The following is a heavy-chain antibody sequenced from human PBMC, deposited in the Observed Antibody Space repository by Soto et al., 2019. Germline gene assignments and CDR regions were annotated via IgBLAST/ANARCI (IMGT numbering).Heavy chain of an antibody. CDR3: ARGGVVVVPAAPLNWFEP. CDR1: GGSFSGYY. D-gene: IGHD2-2*01. CDR2: INHSGST. V-gene: IGHV4-34*01. J-gene: IGHJ5*02. Sequence: SETLSLTCAVYGGSFSGYYWSWIRQPPGKGLEWIGEINHSGSTNYNPSLKSRVTISVDTSKNQFSLKLSFVTAADTAVYYCARGGVVVVPAAPLNWFEPWGQGTLVTVSS.